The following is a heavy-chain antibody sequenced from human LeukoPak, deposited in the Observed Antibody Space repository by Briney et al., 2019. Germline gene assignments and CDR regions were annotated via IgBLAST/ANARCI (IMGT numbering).Heavy chain of an antibody. V-gene: IGHV4-4*07. Sequence: SETLSLTCTVPGGSISSYYWSWIRQPAGKGLEWIGRIYTSGSTNYNPSLKSRVTMSVDTSKNQFSLKLSSVTAADTAVYYCARGLSSSWYGDAFDIWGQGTMVTVSS. CDR2: IYTSGST. CDR3: ARGLSSSWYGDAFDI. D-gene: IGHD6-13*01. CDR1: GGSISSYY. J-gene: IGHJ3*02.